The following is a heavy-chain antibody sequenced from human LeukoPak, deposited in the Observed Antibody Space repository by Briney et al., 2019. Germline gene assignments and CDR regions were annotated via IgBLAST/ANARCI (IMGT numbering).Heavy chain of an antibody. CDR3: ARGARYCSSTSCYRPGYYFDY. CDR1: GGSFSGYY. D-gene: IGHD2-2*01. J-gene: IGHJ4*02. CDR2: INHSGST. V-gene: IGHV4-34*01. Sequence: PSETLSLTCAVYGGSFSGYYWSWIRQPPGKGLEWIGEINHSGSTNYNLSLKSRVTISVDTSKNQFSLKLSSVTAADTAVYYCARGARYCSSTSCYRPGYYFDYWGQGTLVTVSS.